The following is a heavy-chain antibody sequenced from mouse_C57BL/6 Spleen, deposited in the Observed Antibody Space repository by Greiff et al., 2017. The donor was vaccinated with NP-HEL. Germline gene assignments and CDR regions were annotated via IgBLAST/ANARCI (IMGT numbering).Heavy chain of an antibody. D-gene: IGHD1-1*01. V-gene: IGHV8-12*01. CDR3: ARRGYYGSSYGYFDV. Sequence: QVTLKESGPGILQSSQTLSLTCSFSGFSLSTSGMGVSWIRQPSGKGLEWLAHIYWDDDKRSNPSLKSRLTISKATSRNQVFLKITSVDTADTATYYCARRGYYGSSYGYFDVWGTGTTVTVSS. J-gene: IGHJ1*03. CDR2: IYWDDDK. CDR1: GFSLSTSGMG.